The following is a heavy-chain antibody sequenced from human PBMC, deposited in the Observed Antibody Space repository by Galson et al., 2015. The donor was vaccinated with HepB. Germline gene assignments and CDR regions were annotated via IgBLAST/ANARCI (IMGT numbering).Heavy chain of an antibody. V-gene: IGHV6-1*01. CDR1: GDSVSSNSAA. CDR3: TRAMMTTAIMDV. Sequence: CAISGDSVSSNSAAWHWIRQSPSRGLEWLGRTYYRSKWYNDYAVSVTSRITINPDTSKNQFSLQLNSVTPEDTAVYYCTRAMMTTAIMDVWGQGTTVTVSS. D-gene: IGHD4-17*01. CDR2: TYYRSKWYN. J-gene: IGHJ6*02.